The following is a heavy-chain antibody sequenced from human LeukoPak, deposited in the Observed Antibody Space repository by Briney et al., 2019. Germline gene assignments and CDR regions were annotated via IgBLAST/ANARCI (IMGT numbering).Heavy chain of an antibody. CDR2: IRANSGKT. J-gene: IGHJ4*02. CDR3: AKVGGDRMDY. D-gene: IGHD2-21*01. V-gene: IGHV1-18*01. Sequence: ASVKLSCNASGFTFDTYGFCWVRQAPGHGLEWMGWIRANSGKTDYGQMFQGRVNITTDTSTRTDYMELRTPRRDDTAVYYCAKVGGDRMDYWGQGTRLTVSS. CDR1: GFTFDTYG.